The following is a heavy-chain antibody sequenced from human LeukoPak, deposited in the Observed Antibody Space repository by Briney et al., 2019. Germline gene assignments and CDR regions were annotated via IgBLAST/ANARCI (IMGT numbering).Heavy chain of an antibody. J-gene: IGHJ5*02. CDR1: GGSISSGGYS. Sequence: SQTLSLTYAVSGGSISSGGYSWSWIRQPPGKGLEWIGYIYYSGSTYYNPSLKSRVTISVDTSKNQFSLKLSSVTAADTAVYYCARGRYYYDSSGYYYWFDPWGQGTLVTVSS. V-gene: IGHV4-30-4*07. D-gene: IGHD3-22*01. CDR3: ARGRYYYDSSGYYYWFDP. CDR2: IYYSGST.